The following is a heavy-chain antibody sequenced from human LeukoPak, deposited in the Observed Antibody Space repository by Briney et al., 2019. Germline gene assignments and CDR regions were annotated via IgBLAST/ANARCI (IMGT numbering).Heavy chain of an antibody. D-gene: IGHD3-10*01. Sequence: PGGSLRLSCAASGFTFSSYSMKWVRQAPGKGLEWVSYISSSSSTIYYSDSVKGRFTISRDNAKNSLYLQMNSLRAEDTAVYYCARGPYYYGSGSYYKGDDFDYWGQGTLVTVSS. CDR1: GFTFSSYS. CDR3: ARGPYYYGSGSYYKGDDFDY. CDR2: ISSSSSTI. J-gene: IGHJ4*02. V-gene: IGHV3-48*04.